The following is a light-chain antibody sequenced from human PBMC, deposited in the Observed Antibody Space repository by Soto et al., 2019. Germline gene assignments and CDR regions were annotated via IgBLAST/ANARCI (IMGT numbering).Light chain of an antibody. CDR2: DSS. CDR3: QHYHNWPMT. CDR1: ESVSSN. J-gene: IGKJ5*01. V-gene: IGKV3-15*01. Sequence: EIVMTQSPATLSVSPGERATLSCRASESVSSNLACYQQKPGQAPRLLIYDSSTRATGIPARFSGSGSGTEFTLTISSLQSGDFAVYYCQHYHNWPMTFGQGTRLEIK.